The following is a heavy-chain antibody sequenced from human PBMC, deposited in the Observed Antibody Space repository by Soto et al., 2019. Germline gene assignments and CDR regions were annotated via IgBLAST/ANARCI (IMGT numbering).Heavy chain of an antibody. J-gene: IGHJ1*01. CDR1: GGSFSGYC. Sequence: ASETLSLTCAVYGGSFSGYCWSWIRQTPGERLEWVGDICHGGGANYNPSLKSRVSFSMDPSKNQFSLKLNSVMAADTAVYYCAGYSNSWSKYENHWGGGSLVT. CDR3: AGYSNSWSKYENH. D-gene: IGHD6-13*01. V-gene: IGHV4-34*01. CDR2: ICHGGGA.